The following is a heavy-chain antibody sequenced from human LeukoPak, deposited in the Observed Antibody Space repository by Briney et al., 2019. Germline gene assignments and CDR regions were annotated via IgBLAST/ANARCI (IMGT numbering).Heavy chain of an antibody. Sequence: SETLSLTCTVSGGSISSYYWSWIRQPPGKGLEWTGYIYYSGSTNYNPSLKSRVTISVDTSKNQFSLKLSSVTAADTAVYYCARGRIAVAGSFDYWGQGTLVTVSS. CDR1: GGSISSYY. CDR2: IYYSGST. D-gene: IGHD6-19*01. J-gene: IGHJ4*02. CDR3: ARGRIAVAGSFDY. V-gene: IGHV4-59*01.